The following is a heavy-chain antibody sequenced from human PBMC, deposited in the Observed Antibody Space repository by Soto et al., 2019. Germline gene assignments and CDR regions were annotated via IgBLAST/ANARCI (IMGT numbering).Heavy chain of an antibody. CDR2: IKSKTDGGTT. V-gene: IGHV3-15*01. J-gene: IGHJ3*02. CDR1: GFTFSNAW. D-gene: IGHD1-1*01. Sequence: GGSLRLSCAASGFTFSNAWMSWVRQAPGKGLEWVGRIKSKTDGGTTDYAAPVKGRFTISRDDSKNTLYLQMNSLKTEDTAVYYCILHTTGTPRAFDIWGQGTMVTVSS. CDR3: ILHTTGTPRAFDI.